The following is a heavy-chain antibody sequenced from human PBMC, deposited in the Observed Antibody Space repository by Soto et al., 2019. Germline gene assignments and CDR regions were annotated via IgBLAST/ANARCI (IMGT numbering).Heavy chain of an antibody. CDR2: ISARETT. Sequence: SETVSLTCSVFCGSIDSYYWSWVRQAPGKGLEWIGHISARETTNYNPSRGIRVTISVDTSRKLFSLKMSSVTAADTAVYFCARDRWTSRANWLDPWGPGTLVTVSS. J-gene: IGHJ5*02. D-gene: IGHD3-16*02. CDR3: ARDRWTSRANWLDP. CDR1: CGSIDSYY. V-gene: IGHV4-4*08.